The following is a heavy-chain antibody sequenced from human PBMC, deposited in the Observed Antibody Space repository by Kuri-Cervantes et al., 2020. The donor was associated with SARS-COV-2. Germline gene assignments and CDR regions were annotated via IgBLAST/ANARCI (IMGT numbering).Heavy chain of an antibody. D-gene: IGHD4-23*01. CDR3: ARGTTAVKVDI. CDR1: GYTLTSYD. CDR2: MNPNSGDT. V-gene: IGHV1-8*01. J-gene: IGHJ3*02. Sequence: ASVKVSCKASGYTLTSYDINWVRQATGQGLEWMGWMNPNSGDTGYAQKFQGRVTMTRNTSISTAYMELSSLRSEDTAVYYCARGTTAVKVDIWGQGTMVTVSS.